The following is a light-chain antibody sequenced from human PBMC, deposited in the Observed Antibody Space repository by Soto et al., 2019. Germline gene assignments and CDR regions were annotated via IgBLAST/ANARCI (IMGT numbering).Light chain of an antibody. J-gene: IGKJ5*01. CDR2: STS. CDR1: QNIRNY. Sequence: DIQMTQAPSSLSASVGDRVNITCRASQNIRNYLNWYQQKPGKAPKLLISSTSSLQSGVPSRFSGSGSGTDFTLTISSLQPEDFASYYCQQSYSTPSITFGQGTRLEI. V-gene: IGKV1-39*01. CDR3: QQSYSTPSIT.